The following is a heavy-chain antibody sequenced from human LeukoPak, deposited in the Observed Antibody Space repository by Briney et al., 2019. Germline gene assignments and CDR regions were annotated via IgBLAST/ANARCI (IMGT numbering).Heavy chain of an antibody. CDR1: GYTFTSYG. Sequence: ASVKVSCKASGYTFTSYGISWVRQAPGQGLEWMGWISAYNGNTNYAQKLQGRVTITADKSTSTAYMELSSLRSEDTAVYYCAIPSGSYFRWGQGTLVTVSS. CDR2: ISAYNGNT. J-gene: IGHJ4*02. V-gene: IGHV1-18*01. CDR3: AIPSGSYFR. D-gene: IGHD1-26*01.